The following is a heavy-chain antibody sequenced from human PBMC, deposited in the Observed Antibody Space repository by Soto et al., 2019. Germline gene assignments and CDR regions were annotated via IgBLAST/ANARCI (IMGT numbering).Heavy chain of an antibody. CDR1: GGSISSSNW. Sequence: QVQLQESGPGLVKPSGTLSLTCAVSGGSISSSNWWSWVRQPPGKGLEWIGEIFHSGSTNYNPSLKSRVTISVDKSKNQFSLKLSSVTAADTAVYYCARWGTLLWFGEELQFDPWGQGTLVTVSS. CDR2: IFHSGST. J-gene: IGHJ5*02. V-gene: IGHV4-4*02. CDR3: ARWGTLLWFGEELQFDP. D-gene: IGHD3-10*01.